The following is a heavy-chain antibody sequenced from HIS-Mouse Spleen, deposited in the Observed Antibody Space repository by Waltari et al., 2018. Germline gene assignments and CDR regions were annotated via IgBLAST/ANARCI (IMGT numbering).Heavy chain of an antibody. CDR1: GGSLSSYY. CDR3: ARDWGSSGWYNYFDY. D-gene: IGHD6-19*01. CDR2: IYTSGST. Sequence: QVQLQESGPGLVKPSETLSLTCPVSGGSLSSYYWSWIRQPAGKGLEWIGRIYTSGSTNYNPSLKSRVTMSVDTSKNQFSLKLSSVTAADTAVYYCARDWGSSGWYNYFDYWGQGTLVTVSS. V-gene: IGHV4-4*07. J-gene: IGHJ4*02.